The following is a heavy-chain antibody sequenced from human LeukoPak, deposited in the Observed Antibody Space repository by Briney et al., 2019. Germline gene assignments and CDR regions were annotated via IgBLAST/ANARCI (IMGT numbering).Heavy chain of an antibody. CDR3: ARADYGGNFYFDY. CDR2: INAGNGNT. J-gene: IGHJ4*02. D-gene: IGHD4-23*01. V-gene: IGHV1-3*01. Sequence: ASVKVSCKASGYTFTSYAMHWVRQAPGQRLEWMGWINAGNGNTKYSQKFQGRVTITRDTSASTAYMGLSSLRSEDTAVYYCARADYGGNFYFDYWGQGTLVTVSS. CDR1: GYTFTSYA.